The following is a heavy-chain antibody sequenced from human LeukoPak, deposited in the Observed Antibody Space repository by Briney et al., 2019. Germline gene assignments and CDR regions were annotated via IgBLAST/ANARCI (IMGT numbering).Heavy chain of an antibody. CDR2: IRSKAYGGTT. V-gene: IGHV3-49*03. J-gene: IGHJ4*02. CDR3: TRDPAHYDSSGYTFDY. Sequence: GGSLRLSCTASGFTFGDNAMSWFRQAPGKGLEWVGFIRSKAYGGTTEYAASVKGRFTISRDDSKSIAYLQMNSLKTEDTAVYYCTRDPAHYDSSGYTFDYWGQGTLVTVSS. D-gene: IGHD3-22*01. CDR1: GFTFGDNA.